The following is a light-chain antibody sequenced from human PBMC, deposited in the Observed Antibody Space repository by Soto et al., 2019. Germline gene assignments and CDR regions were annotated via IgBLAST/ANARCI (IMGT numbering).Light chain of an antibody. CDR1: QSVSSF. CDR3: QQRSNWPLN. Sequence: EIVLTQSPATLSLSPGERATLSCRASQSVSSFLAWYQQKPGQAPRLLIYDASNKATGIPARFSGSGSGTDFTLTINSLEPEDFAVYYCQQRSNWPLNCGGGTKGDIK. J-gene: IGKJ4*01. CDR2: DAS. V-gene: IGKV3-11*01.